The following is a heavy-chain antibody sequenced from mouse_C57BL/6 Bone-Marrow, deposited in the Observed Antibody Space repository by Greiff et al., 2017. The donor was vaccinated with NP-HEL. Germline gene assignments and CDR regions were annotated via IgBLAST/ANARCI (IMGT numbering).Heavy chain of an antibody. Sequence: QVQLQQPGAELVKPGASVKLSCKASGYTFTNYCMHWVKQRPGQGLEWIGKIHPNSGSTNYNEKFKSKATMTVDKSSSTAYMQLSSLTSEDSAVYYCARDSGYYWYFDVWGTGTTVTVSS. J-gene: IGHJ1*03. CDR1: GYTFTNYC. CDR3: ARDSGYYWYFDV. D-gene: IGHD2-2*01. CDR2: IHPNSGST. V-gene: IGHV1-64*01.